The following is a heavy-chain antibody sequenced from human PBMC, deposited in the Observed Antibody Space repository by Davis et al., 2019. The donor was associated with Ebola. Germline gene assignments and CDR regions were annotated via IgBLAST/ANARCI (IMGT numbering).Heavy chain of an antibody. V-gene: IGHV5-10-1*01. CDR1: GYSFTSYW. J-gene: IGHJ5*02. CDR3: ARSWGGDSSGYYSPSDWFDP. D-gene: IGHD3-22*01. Sequence: GESLKISCKGSGYSFTSYWISWGRQMPGKGLEWMGRIDPSDSYTNYSLSFQGHVTISANKSISTAYLQWSSLKASDTAMYYCARSWGGDSSGYYSPSDWFDPWGQGTLVTVSS. CDR2: IDPSDSYT.